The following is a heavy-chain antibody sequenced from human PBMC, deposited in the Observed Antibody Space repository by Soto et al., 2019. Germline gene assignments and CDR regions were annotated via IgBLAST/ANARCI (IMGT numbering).Heavy chain of an antibody. V-gene: IGHV3-30-3*02. CDR1: GFTFSSYA. J-gene: IGHJ5*02. D-gene: IGHD2-2*01. Sequence: LRLSCAASGFTFSSYAMHWVRQAPGKGLEWVAVISYDGSNKYYADSVKGRFTISRDNSKNTLYLQMNSLRAEDTAVYYCAKPGVSYCSSTSCSNNWFDPWGQGTLVTVSS. CDR2: ISYDGSNK. CDR3: AKPGVSYCSSTSCSNNWFDP.